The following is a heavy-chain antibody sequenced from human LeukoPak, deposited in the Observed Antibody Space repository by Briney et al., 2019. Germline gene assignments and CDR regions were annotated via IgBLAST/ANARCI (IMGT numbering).Heavy chain of an antibody. CDR1: GFTFSYHA. Sequence: PGGSLRLSCAASGFTFSYHAMNWVRQAPGKGLEWVSAITGSAGSTYYADSVKGRFTISGDNSKNTLYLQMSSLRAEDTAIYYCAKGDTAMVTGEANYWGQGTLVTVSS. CDR2: ITGSAGST. J-gene: IGHJ4*02. V-gene: IGHV3-23*01. D-gene: IGHD5-18*01. CDR3: AKGDTAMVTGEANY.